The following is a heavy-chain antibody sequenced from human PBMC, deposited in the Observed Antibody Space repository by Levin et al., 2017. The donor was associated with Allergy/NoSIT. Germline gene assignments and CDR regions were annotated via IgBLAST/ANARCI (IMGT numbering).Heavy chain of an antibody. J-gene: IGHJ4*02. Sequence: VASVKVSCKASGYTFTGYYMHWVRQAPGQGLEWMGWINPNSGGTNYAQKFQGRVTMTRDTSISTAYMELSRLRSDDTAVYYCARSSGGYCSSTSCDLFDYWGQGTLVTVSS. D-gene: IGHD2-2*01. V-gene: IGHV1-2*02. CDR1: GYTFTGYY. CDR3: ARSSGGYCSSTSCDLFDY. CDR2: INPNSGGT.